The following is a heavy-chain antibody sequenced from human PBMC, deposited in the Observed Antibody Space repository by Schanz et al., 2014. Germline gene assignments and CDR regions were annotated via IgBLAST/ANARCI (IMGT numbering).Heavy chain of an antibody. J-gene: IGHJ4*02. CDR1: GFTFSSYG. D-gene: IGHD2-2*01. V-gene: IGHV3-30*18. Sequence: QVQLVESGGGVVQPGRSLRLSCAASGFTFSSYGMHWVRQAPGKGLEWVAAMTYDGSIKYYGDSVKGRFTISRDNSKNTLYLHMNPLMSEDTPVYYCAKDSTHIDIVLVPTAIDYWGQGTLVTVSS. CDR3: AKDSTHIDIVLVPTAIDY. CDR2: MTYDGSIK.